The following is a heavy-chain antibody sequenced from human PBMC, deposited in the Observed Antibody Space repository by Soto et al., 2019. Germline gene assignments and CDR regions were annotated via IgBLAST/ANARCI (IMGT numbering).Heavy chain of an antibody. D-gene: IGHD4-17*01. CDR2: ISSDGSIK. CDR3: ARDLDGAYPFWYFDY. Sequence: QVQLVESGGGVVQPGRSLRLSCAASGFTFSSYTFHWVRQAPGKGLEWLTLISSDGSIKYYADSVKGRFTVSRDNSKSTLFLLMDILRADDTAVYYCARDLDGAYPFWYFDYWGQGTLVTVSS. CDR1: GFTFSSYT. V-gene: IGHV3-30-3*01. J-gene: IGHJ4*02.